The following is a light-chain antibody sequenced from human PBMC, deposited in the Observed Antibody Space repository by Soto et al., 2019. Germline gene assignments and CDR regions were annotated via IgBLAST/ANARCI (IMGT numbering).Light chain of an antibody. CDR3: SSYTTSSTPLV. CDR1: SSDVDGYNY. CDR2: EVT. V-gene: IGLV2-14*01. Sequence: QSALTQPASVSGSPGQSITISCTATSSDVDGYNYVSWYQQHPGKAPKLIIYEVTNRPSGVSNRFSGSKSGNTASLTISGLQTDDEADYYCSSYTTSSTPLVFGGGTKLTVL. J-gene: IGLJ2*01.